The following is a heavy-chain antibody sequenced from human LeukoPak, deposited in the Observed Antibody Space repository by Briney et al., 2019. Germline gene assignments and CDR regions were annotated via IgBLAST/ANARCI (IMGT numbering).Heavy chain of an antibody. CDR1: GLTFSSSW. V-gene: IGHV3-7*01. D-gene: IGHD3-16*01. Sequence: GGSLRLSCAASGLTFSSSWMSWVRQAPGKGLEWVANIKQDGSEKYYVDSVKGRFTVSRDNARNSLYLQMNSLRAEDTAVYYCARDQREITFGGVIMVPFDYWGQGTLVTVSS. CDR2: IKQDGSEK. J-gene: IGHJ4*02. CDR3: ARDQREITFGGVIMVPFDY.